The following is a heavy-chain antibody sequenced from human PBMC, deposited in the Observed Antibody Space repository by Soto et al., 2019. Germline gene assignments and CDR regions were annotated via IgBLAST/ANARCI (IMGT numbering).Heavy chain of an antibody. D-gene: IGHD2-21*02. CDR2: TFHSGSA. CDR1: GGSVSSSNW. CDR3: ARVPGVVVSADDAFDI. J-gene: IGHJ3*02. Sequence: QVQLQESGPGLVKPSGTLSLTCAVSGGSVSSSNWWSWVRQSPGKGLEWMGETFHSGSAHYNPSLKSRATLSLDKSKNQFSLRLTSVTAADTAVYYCARVPGVVVSADDAFDIWGPGTRVIVSS. V-gene: IGHV4-4*02.